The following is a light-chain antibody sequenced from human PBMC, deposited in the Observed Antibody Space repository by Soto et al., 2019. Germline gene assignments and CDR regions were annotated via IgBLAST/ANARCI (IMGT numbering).Light chain of an antibody. CDR2: GAS. Sequence: EIVMTQSSGTLSVSPGETVTLSCRASQSIRIHLAWYQQKPGRPPRLLIYGASTRATGIPARFIGYGSGTEFTLTISGLQSEDFAVYYCLQYDNSPRTFGQGTKVDIK. J-gene: IGKJ1*01. CDR3: LQYDNSPRT. V-gene: IGKV3-15*01. CDR1: QSIRIH.